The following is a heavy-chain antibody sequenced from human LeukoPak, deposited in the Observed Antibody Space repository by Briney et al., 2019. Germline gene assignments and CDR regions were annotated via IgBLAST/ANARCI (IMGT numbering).Heavy chain of an antibody. D-gene: IGHD3-10*01. CDR3: ARAGITMVRGVISYY. CDR1: GFTFSSYW. CDR2: IKQDGSEK. V-gene: IGHV3-7*01. J-gene: IGHJ4*02. Sequence: GGSLRLSCAASGFTFSSYWMSWVRQAPGKGLEWVANIKQDGSEKYYMDSVKGRFTISRDNAKNSLYLQMNSLRAEDTAVYYCARAGITMVRGVISYYWGQGTLVTVSS.